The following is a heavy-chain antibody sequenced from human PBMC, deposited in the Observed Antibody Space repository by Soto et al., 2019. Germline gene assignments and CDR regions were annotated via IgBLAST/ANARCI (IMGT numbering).Heavy chain of an antibody. Sequence: GGSLRLSCAASGFTFSSYGMHWVRQAPGKGLEWVAVIWYDGSNKYYADSVKGRLTISRDNSKNTLYLQMNSLRAEDTAVYYCARGEYCSGGSCYLYYADPLYFDYWGQGTLVTVSS. V-gene: IGHV3-33*01. CDR2: IWYDGSNK. CDR1: GFTFSSYG. J-gene: IGHJ4*02. D-gene: IGHD2-15*01. CDR3: ARGEYCSGGSCYLYYADPLYFDY.